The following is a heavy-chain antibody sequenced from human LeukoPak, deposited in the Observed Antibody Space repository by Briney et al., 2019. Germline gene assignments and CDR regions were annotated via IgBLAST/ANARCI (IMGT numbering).Heavy chain of an antibody. CDR1: GFTFSSYA. Sequence: GGSLRLSCAASGFTFSSYAMSWVRQAPGKGLEWVSAISGSGGSTYYADSAKGRFTISRDNSKNTLYLQINSLRAGDTAVYYCATLPPGLYVEAAGPNPGDYWGEGTLVTVSS. D-gene: IGHD6-13*01. CDR2: ISGSGGST. J-gene: IGHJ4*02. CDR3: ATLPPGLYVEAAGPNPGDY. V-gene: IGHV3-23*01.